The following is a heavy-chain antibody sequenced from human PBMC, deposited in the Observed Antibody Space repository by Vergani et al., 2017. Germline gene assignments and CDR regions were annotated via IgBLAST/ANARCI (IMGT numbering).Heavy chain of an antibody. CDR3: ARVAGLWDSSGYLDY. CDR2: IWYDGSNK. V-gene: IGHV3-33*01. D-gene: IGHD3-22*01. Sequence: QVQLVESGGGVVQPGRSLRLSCAASGFTFSSYGMHWVRQAPGKGLEWVAVIWYDGSNKYYADSVKGRFTISRDNSKNTLYLQMNSLRAEDTAVYYCARVAGLWDSSGYLDYRGQGTLVTVSS. J-gene: IGHJ4*02. CDR1: GFTFSSYG.